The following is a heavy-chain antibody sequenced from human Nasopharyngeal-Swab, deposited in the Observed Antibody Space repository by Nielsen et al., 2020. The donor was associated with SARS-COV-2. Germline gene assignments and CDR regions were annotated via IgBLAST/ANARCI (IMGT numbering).Heavy chain of an antibody. V-gene: IGHV3-23*01. D-gene: IGHD3-3*01. Sequence: GGSLRLSCAVSGFTFRSYAMGWVRQAPGKGLEWVSGISGGGGSTYYADSVKGRFTISRDNYNSKNTVDLQMNSLRAEDTAVYYCARFPRYDLYSFQSEYFQNWGQGTLVTVSS. CDR1: GFTFRSYA. CDR3: ARFPRYDLYSFQSEYFQN. CDR2: ISGGGGST. J-gene: IGHJ1*01.